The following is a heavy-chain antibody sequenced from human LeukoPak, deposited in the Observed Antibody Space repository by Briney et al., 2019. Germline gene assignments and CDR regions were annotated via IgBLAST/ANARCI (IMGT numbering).Heavy chain of an antibody. CDR3: ARSSGAVAGTNEYYFDY. J-gene: IGHJ4*02. Sequence: SETLSLTCAVYGGSFSGYYWSWIRQPPGKGLEWIGEINHSGSTNYNPSLKSRVTISVDTSKNQFSLKLSSVTAADTAVYYCARSSGAVAGTNEYYFDYWGQGTLVTVSS. D-gene: IGHD6-19*01. CDR2: INHSGST. V-gene: IGHV4-34*01. CDR1: GGSFSGYY.